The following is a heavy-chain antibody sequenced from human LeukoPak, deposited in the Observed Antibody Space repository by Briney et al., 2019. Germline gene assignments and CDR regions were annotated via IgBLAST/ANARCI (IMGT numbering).Heavy chain of an antibody. CDR2: IIPIFGTA. CDR1: GGTFSSYA. D-gene: IGHD6-13*01. CDR3: ARNTEGRSSSWYPLDY. Sequence: ASVKVSCKASGGTFSSYAISWVRQAPGQGLEWMGGIIPIFGTANYAQKFQGRVTITADESTSTAYMELSSLRSEDTAVYYCARNTEGRSSSWYPLDYWGQGTLVTVSS. V-gene: IGHV1-69*13. J-gene: IGHJ4*02.